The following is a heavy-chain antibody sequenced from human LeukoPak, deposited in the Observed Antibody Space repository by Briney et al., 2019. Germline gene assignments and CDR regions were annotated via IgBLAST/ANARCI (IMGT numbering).Heavy chain of an antibody. CDR2: INQDGREK. D-gene: IGHD6-19*01. Sequence: GGSLRLSCAASRFTFSTYWMSWVRQAPGKGLEWVANINQDGREKYYVDSVKGRFTISRDNAKNSLYLQMNSLRAEDTAVYYCARAPRVGYSSGWYDNYWGQGTLVTVSS. CDR3: ARAPRVGYSSGWYDNY. J-gene: IGHJ4*02. V-gene: IGHV3-7*01. CDR1: RFTFSTYW.